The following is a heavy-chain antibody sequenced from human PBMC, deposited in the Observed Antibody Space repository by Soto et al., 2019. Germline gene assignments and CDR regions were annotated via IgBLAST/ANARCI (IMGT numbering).Heavy chain of an antibody. V-gene: IGHV3-23*01. Sequence: EVQLLESGGGMVQPGGSLRLSCAASGFTFSTYAMNWARQAPGKGLELVSGISGSGASTYCAESVKGRFTISRDNSKSMLYLQMNSLRADDTAVYYCARSPMPRGSDRYYYTGMDVWGQGTTVTASS. CDR3: ARSPMPRGSDRYYYTGMDV. J-gene: IGHJ6*02. D-gene: IGHD3-10*01. CDR2: ISGSGAST. CDR1: GFTFSTYA.